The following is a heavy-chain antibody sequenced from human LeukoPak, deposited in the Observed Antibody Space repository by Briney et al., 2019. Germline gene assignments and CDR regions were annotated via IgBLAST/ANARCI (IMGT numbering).Heavy chain of an antibody. V-gene: IGHV3-7*01. J-gene: IGHJ4*02. CDR3: ARSLRDD. CDR1: GLTFSTYW. Sequence: GGSLRLSCEVSGLTFSTYWMTWVRQAPGKGLEWVASINQNGREKYYVDSVKGRFTISRDNAKDSLYLQMNSLRDEDTAVYYCARSLRDDWGQGTLVTVSS. CDR2: INQNGREK.